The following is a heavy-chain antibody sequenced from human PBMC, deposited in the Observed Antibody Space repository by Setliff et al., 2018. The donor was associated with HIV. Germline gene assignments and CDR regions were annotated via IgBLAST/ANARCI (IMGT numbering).Heavy chain of an antibody. CDR3: ARGAGDRGDAFDV. CDR2: VYYTGST. D-gene: IGHD7-27*01. CDR1: GGSIGSYY. Sequence: PSETLSLTCIVSGGSIGSYYWSWIRQSPGKGLEWIGYVYYTGSTNYNPSLKSRVTIGVDTSKNQFSLKLTSVTAADAAVYYCARGAGDRGDAFDVWGQGTMVTVSS. J-gene: IGHJ3*01. V-gene: IGHV4-59*08.